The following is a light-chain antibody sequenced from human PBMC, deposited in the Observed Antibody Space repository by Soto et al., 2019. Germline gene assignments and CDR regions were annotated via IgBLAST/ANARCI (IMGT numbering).Light chain of an antibody. J-gene: IGKJ3*01. CDR2: GAS. CDR3: QYGRSPLFT. Sequence: EIVLTQSPGTRSLSPGERATLSCRASQSVSSSHLAWYQQTPGQAPRILIYGASSRATGLPDRFSGSGSGTDFALTISRLEPEDFAVYYCQYGRSPLFTFGTGTTVDIK. CDR1: QSVSSSH. V-gene: IGKV3-20*01.